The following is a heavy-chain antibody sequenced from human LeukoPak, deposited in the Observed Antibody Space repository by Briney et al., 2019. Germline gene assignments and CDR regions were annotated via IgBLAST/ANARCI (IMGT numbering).Heavy chain of an antibody. Sequence: NPGGSLRLSCAVSGFTFSDYYINWVRQAPGKGLDWVSSISSSSTYTYYADSVKGRFTISRDNAKNSLYLQMNSLRGEDTAVYYCARALASGSSAFDYWGQGTLVTVSS. CDR3: ARALASGSSAFDY. CDR1: GFTFSDYY. CDR2: ISSSSTYT. D-gene: IGHD1-26*01. V-gene: IGHV3-21*01. J-gene: IGHJ4*02.